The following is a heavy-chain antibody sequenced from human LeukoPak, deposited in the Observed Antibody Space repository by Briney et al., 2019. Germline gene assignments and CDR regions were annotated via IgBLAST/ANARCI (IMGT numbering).Heavy chain of an antibody. Sequence: GGSLRLSCAASGFTFDDYAMHWVRQAPGKGLEWVSGISWNSGSIGYADSVKGRFTISRDNAKNSLYLQMNSLRAEDTALYYCAKDITDYYYYGMDVWGQGTTVTVSS. V-gene: IGHV3-9*01. CDR2: ISWNSGSI. CDR1: GFTFDDYA. CDR3: AKDITDYYYYGMDV. J-gene: IGHJ6*02.